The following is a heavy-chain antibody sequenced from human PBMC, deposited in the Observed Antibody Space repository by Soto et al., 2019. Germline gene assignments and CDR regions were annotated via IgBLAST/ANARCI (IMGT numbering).Heavy chain of an antibody. CDR3: AQGGGNSWYVPYYFDS. CDR2: ISGSGGST. V-gene: IGHV3-23*01. J-gene: IGHJ4*02. CDR1: GFTFTNYV. Sequence: GGSLRLSCAASGFTFTNYVMNWVRQAPGKGLEWVSAISGSGGSTYYADSVKGRFTISRDNSKNTLYLQMNSLRVEDTALYHCAQGGGNSWYVPYYFDSWGQGTLVTVSS. D-gene: IGHD6-13*01.